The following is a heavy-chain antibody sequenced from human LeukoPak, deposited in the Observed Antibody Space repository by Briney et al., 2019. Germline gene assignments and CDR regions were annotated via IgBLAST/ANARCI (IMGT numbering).Heavy chain of an antibody. J-gene: IGHJ4*02. CDR2: INQDGSEK. V-gene: IGHV3-7*03. D-gene: IGHD3-16*01. Sequence: GGSLRLSCAASGITFSRFWMSWVRQAPGKGLQWVANINQDGSEKHYVDSVKGRFTISRDNAENSLYLQMNSLRAEDTAVYYCASGVHLDYWGQGALVTVAS. CDR1: GITFSRFW. CDR3: ASGVHLDY.